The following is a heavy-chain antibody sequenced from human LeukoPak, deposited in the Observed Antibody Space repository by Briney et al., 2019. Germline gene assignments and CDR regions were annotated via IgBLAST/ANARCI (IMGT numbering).Heavy chain of an antibody. J-gene: IGHJ6*02. Sequence: GGSLRLSCAASGFTVSSNYMSWVRQAPGKGLEWVSVIYSGGSTYYADSVKGRFTVSKDNSQTTIYLQMNSLRAEDTALYYCARGPLNTFGVDAWGHGTTVTVSS. D-gene: IGHD1/OR15-1a*01. CDR3: ARGPLNTFGVDA. CDR2: IYSGGST. V-gene: IGHV3-66*01. CDR1: GFTVSSNY.